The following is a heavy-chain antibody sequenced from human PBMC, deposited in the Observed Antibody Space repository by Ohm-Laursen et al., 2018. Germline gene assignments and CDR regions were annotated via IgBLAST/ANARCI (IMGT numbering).Heavy chain of an antibody. CDR2: VYSSGKT. J-gene: IGHJ3*02. Sequence: SETLSLTCTVSGGSIRSYYWSWIRQPAGKGLEWIGRVYSSGKTKYNPSLNSRVTMSIDTSKNQLSLSLSSVTAADTAVYYCARVKQWLIYAFDIWGQGTMVTVSS. CDR3: ARVKQWLIYAFDI. CDR1: GGSIRSYY. D-gene: IGHD6-19*01. V-gene: IGHV4-4*07.